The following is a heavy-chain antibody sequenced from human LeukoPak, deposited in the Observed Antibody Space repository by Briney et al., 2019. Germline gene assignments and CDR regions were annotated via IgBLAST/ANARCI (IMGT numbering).Heavy chain of an antibody. CDR3: AKEGGSYEHDY. J-gene: IGHJ4*02. D-gene: IGHD1-26*01. V-gene: IGHV3-33*06. CDR2: IWYDGSNK. Sequence: VGSLRLSCAASGFTFSSYGMHWVRQAPGKGLEWVAVIWYDGSNKYYADSVKGRFTISRDNSKNTLYLQMNSLRAEDTAVYYCAKEGGSYEHDYWGQGTLVTVSS. CDR1: GFTFSSYG.